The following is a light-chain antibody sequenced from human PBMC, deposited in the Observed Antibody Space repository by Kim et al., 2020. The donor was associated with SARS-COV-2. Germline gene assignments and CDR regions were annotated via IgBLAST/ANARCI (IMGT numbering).Light chain of an antibody. V-gene: IGLV3-1*01. CDR3: QAWDSSTRV. CDR2: QDS. CDR1: KLGDKY. Sequence: SVSPGQTVSITCSGDKLGDKYACWYQQKPGQSPVLVIYQDSKRPSGIPERFSGSNSGNTATLTISGTQAMDEADYYCQAWDSSTRVFGGGTQLTVL. J-gene: IGLJ2*01.